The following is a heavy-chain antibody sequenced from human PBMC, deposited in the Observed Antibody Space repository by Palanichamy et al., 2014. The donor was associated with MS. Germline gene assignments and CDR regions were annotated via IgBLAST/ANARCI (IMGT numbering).Heavy chain of an antibody. Sequence: QLQVVESGGGLVQPGRSLRLSCEASGFTFKRYAMHWVRQTPGKGLEWMAMILPDGNMKDYAESAKGRFIISRDNSKKMVFLQMNNLRPEDSGVYHCAREPDGANSMYACDLWGQGTLVSVSS. V-gene: IGHV3-30-3*01. CDR1: GFTFKRYA. J-gene: IGHJ4*03. D-gene: IGHD4-23*01. CDR2: ILPDGNMK. CDR3: AREPDGANSMYACDL.